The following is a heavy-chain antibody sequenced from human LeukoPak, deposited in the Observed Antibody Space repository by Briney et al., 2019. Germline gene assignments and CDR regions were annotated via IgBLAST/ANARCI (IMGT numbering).Heavy chain of an antibody. Sequence: GGSLRLSCAASGFNFSYYTMNWVRQAPGKGLEWVSSISRSGDYIYYTDSVKGRFTMSRDNAKNSLYLQMNSLRAEDRAVYYCAKAHSSTWWAYDYWGQGTLVTVSS. J-gene: IGHJ4*02. CDR2: ISRSGDYI. D-gene: IGHD6-13*01. CDR1: GFNFSYYT. CDR3: AKAHSSTWWAYDY. V-gene: IGHV3-21*04.